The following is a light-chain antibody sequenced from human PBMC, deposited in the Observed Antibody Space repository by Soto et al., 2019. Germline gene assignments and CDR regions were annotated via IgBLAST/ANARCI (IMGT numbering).Light chain of an antibody. Sequence: DIQMTQSPSSLSASVGDRVTITCRASQSISSYINWYQQKPGKAPKLLIYAASSLQSGVPSRFSGSGSGTDFTLTISSLQPEDFATYYCQQSYSTLWTFGQGTKVDSK. V-gene: IGKV1-39*01. CDR2: AAS. CDR1: QSISSY. J-gene: IGKJ1*01. CDR3: QQSYSTLWT.